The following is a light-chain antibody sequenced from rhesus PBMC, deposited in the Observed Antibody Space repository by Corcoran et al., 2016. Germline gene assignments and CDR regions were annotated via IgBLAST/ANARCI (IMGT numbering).Light chain of an antibody. V-gene: IGKV2-72*02. CDR1: QSLLHSNGNTY. CDR3: VQAIAFPFT. CDR2: GGS. Sequence: DIVMTQTPLSLPITPGEPASISCRSSQSLLHSNGNTYLHWSLQKPGPSPRLLIYGGSNSASGVPDRFSGSGSGTDCTRKISKVEAEDVGVYSCVQAIAFPFTFGPGTKLDIK. J-gene: IGKJ3*01.